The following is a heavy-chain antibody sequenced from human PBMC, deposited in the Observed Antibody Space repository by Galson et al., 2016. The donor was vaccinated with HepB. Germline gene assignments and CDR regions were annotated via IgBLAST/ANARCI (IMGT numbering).Heavy chain of an antibody. CDR3: ARGFGSFYEAFDV. CDR2: ISYDGSTK. CDR1: GFTFTTFG. D-gene: IGHD5/OR15-5a*01. J-gene: IGHJ3*01. V-gene: IGHV3-33*01. Sequence: SLRLSCAASGFTFTTFGMHWVRQPLGKGLEWVALISYDGSTKYYADSVKGRFTISRDNFKNTLFIQMHSLRPDDTAVYYCARGFGSFYEAFDVWGQGTMVSLSS.